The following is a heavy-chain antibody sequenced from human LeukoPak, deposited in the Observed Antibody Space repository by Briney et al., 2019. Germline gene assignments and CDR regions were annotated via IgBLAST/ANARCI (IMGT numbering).Heavy chain of an antibody. Sequence: RASVKVSCKASGYTFTGYYMHWVRQAPGQGLEWMGWINPNSGGTNYAQKFQGWVTMTRDTSISTAYMELSSLRSEDTAVYYCARGLGAVARYGPPDFDYWGQGTLVTVSS. CDR2: INPNSGGT. J-gene: IGHJ4*02. D-gene: IGHD6-19*01. CDR1: GYTFTGYY. V-gene: IGHV1-2*04. CDR3: ARGLGAVARYGPPDFDY.